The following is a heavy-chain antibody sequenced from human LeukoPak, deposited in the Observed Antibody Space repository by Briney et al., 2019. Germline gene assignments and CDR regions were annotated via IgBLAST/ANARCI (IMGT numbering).Heavy chain of an antibody. CDR3: ARAGPMVHAYYFDY. J-gene: IGHJ4*02. CDR2: TYYRSKWYN. CDR1: GDSVSSNSAA. Sequence: SQTLSLTCAISGDSVSSNSAAWNWIRQSPSRGLEWLGRTYYRSKWYNDYAVPVKSRITINPGTSKNQFSLQLNSVTPEDTAVYYCARAGPMVHAYYFDYWGQGTLVTVSS. V-gene: IGHV6-1*01. D-gene: IGHD3-10*01.